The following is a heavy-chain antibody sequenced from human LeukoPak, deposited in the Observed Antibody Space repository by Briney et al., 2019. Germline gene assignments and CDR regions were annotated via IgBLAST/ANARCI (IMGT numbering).Heavy chain of an antibody. CDR1: GFTVSSNY. J-gene: IGHJ6*02. CDR3: AKRMGGYCTSSSCYYGMEV. D-gene: IGHD2-2*01. CDR2: IYSGGST. V-gene: IGHV3-53*01. Sequence: GGSLRLSCAASGFTVSSNYMSWVRQAPGKGLEWVSVIYSGGSTYYADSVKGRFTISRDNSKNTLYLQMNSLRAEDTAAYYCAKRMGGYCTSSSCYYGMEVWGQGTTVTVSS.